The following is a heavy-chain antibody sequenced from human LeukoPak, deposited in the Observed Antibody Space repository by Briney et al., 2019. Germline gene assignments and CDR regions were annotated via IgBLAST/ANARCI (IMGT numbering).Heavy chain of an antibody. V-gene: IGHV3-15*01. CDR3: TTYHTLRAMPLDY. J-gene: IGHJ4*02. D-gene: IGHD2-2*01. Sequence: GGSLRLSCAASGFTFSSYAMSWVRQAPGKGLEWVGRIKSKTDGGTTDYAAPVKGRFTISRDDSKNTLYLQMNSLKTEDTAVYYCTTYHTLRAMPLDYWGQGTLVTVSS. CDR1: GFTFSSYA. CDR2: IKSKTDGGTT.